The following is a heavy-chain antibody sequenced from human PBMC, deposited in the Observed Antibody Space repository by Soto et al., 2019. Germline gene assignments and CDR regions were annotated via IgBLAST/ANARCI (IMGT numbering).Heavy chain of an antibody. J-gene: IGHJ4*02. CDR3: ARRATAWSAADY. CDR2: MNPNSGNT. D-gene: IGHD2-21*02. V-gene: IGHV1-8*01. CDR1: GYTLTTYD. Sequence: GASVKVSCKASGYTLTTYDIYWVRQATGQGLEWMGWMNPNSGNTGYAQKFQGRVTMPRNTSISTAYKELSSLTSDDTAVYYCARRATAWSAADYWGQGTLVTVSS.